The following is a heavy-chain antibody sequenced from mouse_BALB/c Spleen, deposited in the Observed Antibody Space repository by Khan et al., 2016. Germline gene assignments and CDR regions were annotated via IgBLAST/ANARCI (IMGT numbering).Heavy chain of an antibody. CDR3: ARGQYLDY. J-gene: IGHJ2*01. V-gene: IGHV3-6*02. Sequence: EVQLQESGPGLVKPSQSLSLTCSVTGYSITSGYYWNWIRHFPGNKLAWLGFISYDGSNNYNPSLKNRISITRDTSKNQFFLKLNSVTAEDTATEFCARGQYLDYWGQGTTLTVSS. CDR2: ISYDGSN. CDR1: GYSITSGYY.